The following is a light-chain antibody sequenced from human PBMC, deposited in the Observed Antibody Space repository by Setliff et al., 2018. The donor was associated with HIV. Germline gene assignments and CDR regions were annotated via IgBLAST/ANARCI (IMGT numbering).Light chain of an antibody. V-gene: IGLV3-1*01. CDR2: LDS. CDR1: QLGDRF. J-gene: IGLJ1*01. CDR3: QSYDNDLSGFV. Sequence: SYELTQPPSVSVSPGQTASITCSGDQLGDRFVSWYHQRPGQSPVLVMYLDSKRPSGVPDRFSGSKSGTSASLAIAGLQAEDEADYYCQSYDNDLSGFVFGSGTKVTVL.